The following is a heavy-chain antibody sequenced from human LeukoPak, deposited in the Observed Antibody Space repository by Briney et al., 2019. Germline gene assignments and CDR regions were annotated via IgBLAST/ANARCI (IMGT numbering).Heavy chain of an antibody. Sequence: SGGSLRLSCAASGFTFNDYGMHWVRQAPGKGLEWVAAISHDGSQTDYADSVKGRFTVSRDNSKNTLYLQMNSLRPEDTAMYYCAKDVGQRQEWNWFAPWGQGTLGIVSS. D-gene: IGHD2-8*01. CDR2: ISHDGSQT. CDR1: GFTFNDYG. J-gene: IGHJ5*02. V-gene: IGHV3-30*18. CDR3: AKDVGQRQEWNWFAP.